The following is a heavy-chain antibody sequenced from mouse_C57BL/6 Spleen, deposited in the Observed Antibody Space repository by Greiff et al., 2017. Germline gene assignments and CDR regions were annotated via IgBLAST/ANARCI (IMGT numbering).Heavy chain of an antibody. V-gene: IGHV5-15*01. CDR1: GFTSSDYG. D-gene: IGHD1-1*01. Sequence: LVESGGGLVQPGGSLKRSCTAPGFTSSDYGMAWVRQAPRKGPEWVAFISNLAYSFYYADTGTGRYTISRENAENTLYLEMSSLRSEDTARYYCAGEVYYGSSYGFFDDWGPGTTVTVSS. J-gene: IGHJ1*01. CDR2: ISNLAYSF. CDR3: AGEVYYGSSYGFFDD.